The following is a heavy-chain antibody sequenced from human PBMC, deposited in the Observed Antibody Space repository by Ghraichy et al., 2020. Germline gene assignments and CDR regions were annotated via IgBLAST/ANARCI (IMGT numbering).Heavy chain of an antibody. Sequence: GGSLRLSCAASGFTFSSYAMSWVRQAPGKGLEWVSAISGSGGSTYYADSVKGRFTISRDNSKNTLYLQMNSLRAEDTAVYYCVVDTAMVTVYYYGMDVWGQGTTVTVSS. CDR1: GFTFSSYA. CDR2: ISGSGGST. CDR3: VVDTAMVTVYYYGMDV. V-gene: IGHV3-23*01. J-gene: IGHJ6*02. D-gene: IGHD5-18*01.